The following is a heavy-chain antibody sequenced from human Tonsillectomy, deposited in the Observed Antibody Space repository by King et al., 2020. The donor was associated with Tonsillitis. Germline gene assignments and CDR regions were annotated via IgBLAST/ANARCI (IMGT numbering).Heavy chain of an antibody. Sequence: VQLVESGGGLIQPGDSLRLSCVASGFTFRSYGLHWFRQSPGKGLEWLSYISFGSKSIFYADSVKGRFTISRDDSKNSVYLQMNSLRAEDTAVYYCVRDREWSLDQWGQGTLVTVS. V-gene: IGHV3-48*04. D-gene: IGHD3-3*01. CDR1: GFTFRSYG. J-gene: IGHJ4*02. CDR2: ISFGSKSI. CDR3: VRDREWSLDQ.